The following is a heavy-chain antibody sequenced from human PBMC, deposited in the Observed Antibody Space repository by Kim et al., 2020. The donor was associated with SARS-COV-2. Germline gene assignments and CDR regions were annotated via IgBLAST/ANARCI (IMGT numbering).Heavy chain of an antibody. D-gene: IGHD2-15*01. Sequence: SETLSLTCAVYGGSFSGYYWSWIRQPPGKGLEWIGEINHSGSTNYNPSLKSRVTISVDTSKNQFSLKLSSVTAADTAVYYCARAAVVAATDYWGQGTLVT. CDR1: GGSFSGYY. CDR2: INHSGST. J-gene: IGHJ4*02. CDR3: ARAAVVAATDY. V-gene: IGHV4-34*01.